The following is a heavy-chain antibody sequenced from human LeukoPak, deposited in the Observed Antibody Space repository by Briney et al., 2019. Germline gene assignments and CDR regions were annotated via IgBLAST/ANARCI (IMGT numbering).Heavy chain of an antibody. D-gene: IGHD3-10*01. CDR1: GFPFRSFS. V-gene: IGHV3-21*01. CDR2: ISSSSTYI. Sequence: GGSLRLSCVASGFPFRSFSMNWVRQAPGKGLEWVSSISSSSTYIYYADSVKGRFTISRDNAKNSLYLQMNSLRVENTAVYYCARAEGSGSSFDYWGQGTLVTVSS. J-gene: IGHJ4*02. CDR3: ARAEGSGSSFDY.